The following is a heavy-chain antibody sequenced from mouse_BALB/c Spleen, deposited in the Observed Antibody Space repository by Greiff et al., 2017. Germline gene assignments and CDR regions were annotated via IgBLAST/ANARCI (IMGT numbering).Heavy chain of an antibody. D-gene: IGHD6-1*01. J-gene: IGHJ4*01. V-gene: IGHV1-9*01. CDR1: GYTFSSYW. CDR2: ILPGSGST. CDR3: ARWGAYYYAMDY. Sequence: QVQLKESGAELMKPGASVKISCKATGYTFSSYWIEWVKQRPGHGLEWIGEILPGSGSTNYNEKFKGKATFTADTSSNTAYMQLSSLTSEDSAVYYCARWGAYYYAMDYWGQGTSVTVSS.